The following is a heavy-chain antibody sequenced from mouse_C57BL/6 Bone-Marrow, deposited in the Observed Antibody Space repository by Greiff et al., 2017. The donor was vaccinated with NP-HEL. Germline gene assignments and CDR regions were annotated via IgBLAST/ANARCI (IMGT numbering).Heavy chain of an antibody. CDR1: GYTFTSYG. V-gene: IGHV1-81*01. D-gene: IGHD1-1*01. CDR3: AYYGSSRYYAMDY. Sequence: VQLQQSGAELARPGASVKLSCKASGYTFTSYGISWVKQRTGQGLEWIGEIYPRSGNTYYNEKFKGKATLTADKSSSTAYMELRSLTSEDSAVYFCAYYGSSRYYAMDYWGQGTSVTVSS. J-gene: IGHJ4*01. CDR2: IYPRSGNT.